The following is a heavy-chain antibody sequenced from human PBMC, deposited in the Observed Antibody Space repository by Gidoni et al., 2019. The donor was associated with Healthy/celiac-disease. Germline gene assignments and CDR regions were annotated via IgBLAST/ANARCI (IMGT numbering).Heavy chain of an antibody. CDR2: LNAGNGNT. D-gene: IGHD3-3*01. CDR3: ARFTVLRFLEWLGGDAFDI. Sequence: QVQLVQSGAEVKKPGASVKVSCKTSGYTFTSYAMHWVRQAPGQRLEWMGWLNAGNGNTKYSQKFQGRVTITRDTSASTAYMELSSLRSEDTAVYYCARFTVLRFLEWLGGDAFDIWGQGTMVTVSS. CDR1: GYTFTSYA. J-gene: IGHJ3*02. V-gene: IGHV1-3*01.